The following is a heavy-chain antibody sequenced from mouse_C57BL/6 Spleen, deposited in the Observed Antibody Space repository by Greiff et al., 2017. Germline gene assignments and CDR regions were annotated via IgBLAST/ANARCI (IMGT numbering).Heavy chain of an antibody. CDR3: ARFSYGSSYGYFDV. V-gene: IGHV1-54*01. D-gene: IGHD1-1*01. Sequence: VQLQQSGAELVRPGTSVKVSCKASGYAFTNYLIEWVKQRPGQGLEWIGVINPGSGGTNYNEKFKGKATLTADKSSSTAYMQLSSLTSEDSAVYFCARFSYGSSYGYFDVWGTGTTVTVSS. CDR1: GYAFTNYL. J-gene: IGHJ1*03. CDR2: INPGSGGT.